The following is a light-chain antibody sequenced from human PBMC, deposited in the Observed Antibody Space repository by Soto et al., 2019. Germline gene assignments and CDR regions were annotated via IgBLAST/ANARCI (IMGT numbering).Light chain of an antibody. CDR1: QNIDTW. CDR2: KAS. J-gene: IGKJ3*01. Sequence: DIQMTQSPSTLSASVGDRVTITCRASQNIDTWLAWYQHKPGRAPKLLIYKASTLEGGVPSRFSGSGSGTEFTLTISSLQPDDLATYYCQHYNSYFTFGPGTKV. V-gene: IGKV1-5*03. CDR3: QHYNSYFT.